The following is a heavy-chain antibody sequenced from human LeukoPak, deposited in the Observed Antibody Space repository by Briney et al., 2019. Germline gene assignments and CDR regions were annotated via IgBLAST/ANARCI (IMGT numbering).Heavy chain of an antibody. CDR3: AKDSAGDGSGSYYWNYFDY. Sequence: GGSLRLSCAASGFTFSSYAMSWVRQAPGKGLEWVSAISGSGGSTYYADSVKGRFTISRDNSKNTLYLQMNSLRAEDTAVYYCAKDSAGDGSGSYYWNYFDYWGQGTLVTVSS. CDR1: GFTFSSYA. V-gene: IGHV3-23*01. D-gene: IGHD3-10*01. J-gene: IGHJ4*02. CDR2: ISGSGGST.